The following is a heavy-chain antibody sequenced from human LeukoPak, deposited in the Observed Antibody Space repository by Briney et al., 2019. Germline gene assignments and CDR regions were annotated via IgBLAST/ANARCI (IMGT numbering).Heavy chain of an antibody. D-gene: IGHD5-24*01. CDR3: ARLGDGDNLRYFDY. V-gene: IGHV4-61*01. CDR1: DVSVSRGPDY. Sequence: PSETLSLSCTVSDVSVSRGPDYWNWIRQPPGKGLEWIGYIYYSGSTNYNASLKSRVTISVDTSKNQFSLKLSSVTAADTAVYYCARLGDGDNLRYFDYWGQGTLVTVSS. CDR2: IYYSGST. J-gene: IGHJ4*02.